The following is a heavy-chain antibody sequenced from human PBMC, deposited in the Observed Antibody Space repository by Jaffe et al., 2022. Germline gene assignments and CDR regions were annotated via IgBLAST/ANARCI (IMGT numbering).Heavy chain of an antibody. V-gene: IGHV1-69*01. CDR2: IIPIFGTA. Sequence: QVQLVQSGAEVKKPGSSVKVSCKASGGTFSSYAISWVRQAPGQGLEWMGGIIPIFGTANYAQKFQGRVTITADESTSTAYMELSSLRSEDTAVYYCARGYIVVVPAAQSYSPPYNWFDPWGQGTLVTVSS. J-gene: IGHJ5*02. CDR1: GGTFSSYA. CDR3: ARGYIVVVPAAQSYSPPYNWFDP. D-gene: IGHD2-2*01.